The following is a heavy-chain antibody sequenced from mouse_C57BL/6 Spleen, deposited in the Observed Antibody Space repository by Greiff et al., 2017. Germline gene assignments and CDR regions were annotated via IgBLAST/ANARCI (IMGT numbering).Heavy chain of an antibody. J-gene: IGHJ4*01. Sequence: VKVVESGPGLVAPSQSLSITCTVSGFSLTSYGVHWVRQPPGKGLEWLVVIWSDGSTPYNSALKSRLSISKDNSKSQVFLKMISLQTDDTAMYYCARHALYYYAMDYWGQGTSVTVSS. D-gene: IGHD6-5*01. CDR1: GFSLTSYG. V-gene: IGHV2-6-1*01. CDR2: IWSDGST. CDR3: ARHALYYYAMDY.